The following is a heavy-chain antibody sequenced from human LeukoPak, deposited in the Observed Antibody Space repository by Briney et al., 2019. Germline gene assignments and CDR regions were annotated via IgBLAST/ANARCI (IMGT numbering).Heavy chain of an antibody. D-gene: IGHD2-21*02. V-gene: IGHV4-34*01. Sequence: SETLSLTCAVYGGSFSGYYWSWIRQPPGKGLEWIGEINHSGSTNYNPSLKSRVTISVDRSKNQFSLKLSSVTAADTAVYYCARTAPPDLFDYWGQGTLVTVSS. CDR1: GGSFSGYY. CDR3: ARTAPPDLFDY. J-gene: IGHJ4*02. CDR2: INHSGST.